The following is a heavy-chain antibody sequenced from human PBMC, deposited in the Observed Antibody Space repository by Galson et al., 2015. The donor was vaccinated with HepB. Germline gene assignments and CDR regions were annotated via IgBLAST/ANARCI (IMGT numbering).Heavy chain of an antibody. CDR1: GFTFSSCS. V-gene: IGHV3-21*01. Sequence: SLRLSCAASGFTFSSCSMNWVRQAPGKGLEWVSSISSSSSYIYYADSVKGRFTISRDNAKNSLYLQMNSLRAEGTAVYYCARSLRRDYGTPAAAPPDAFDIWGQGTMVTVSS. CDR3: ARSLRRDYGTPAAAPPDAFDI. J-gene: IGHJ3*02. D-gene: IGHD6-13*01. CDR2: ISSSSSYI.